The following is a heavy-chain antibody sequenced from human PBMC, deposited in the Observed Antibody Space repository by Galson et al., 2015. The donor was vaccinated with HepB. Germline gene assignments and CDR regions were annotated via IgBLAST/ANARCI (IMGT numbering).Heavy chain of an antibody. CDR2: INPSGGST. CDR1: GYTFTSYY. J-gene: IGHJ3*02. Sequence: SVKVSCKASGYTFTSYYMHWVRQAPGQGLEWMGIINPSGGSTSYAQKFQGRVTMTRDTSTSTVYMELSSLRSEDTAVYYCARGGLIVVVVAAIEYAFDIWGQGTMVTVSS. D-gene: IGHD2-15*01. V-gene: IGHV1-46*01. CDR3: ARGGLIVVVVAAIEYAFDI.